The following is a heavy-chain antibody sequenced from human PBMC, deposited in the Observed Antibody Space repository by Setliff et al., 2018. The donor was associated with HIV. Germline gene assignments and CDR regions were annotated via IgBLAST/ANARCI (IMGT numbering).Heavy chain of an antibody. CDR3: ARHRDPPGSSWIYYYYYMDL. D-gene: IGHD6-13*01. CDR1: GGSITSSTYY. V-gene: IGHV4-39*01. Sequence: PSETLSLTCTVSGGSITSSTYYWAWIRQPPGKGLEWIGSIYQSGSTSYNPSLSSRLTISVDTSKNQVSLRLSSVTAADTGVYYCARHRDPPGSSWIYYYYYMDLWGAGTTVTVSS. J-gene: IGHJ6*03. CDR2: IYQSGST.